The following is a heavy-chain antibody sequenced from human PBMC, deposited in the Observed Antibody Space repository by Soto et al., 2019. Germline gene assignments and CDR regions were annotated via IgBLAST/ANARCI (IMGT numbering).Heavy chain of an antibody. J-gene: IGHJ6*03. D-gene: IGHD5-12*01. CDR3: ARGSGYDPFYYYYMDV. CDR1: GGSFSGYY. Sequence: QVQLQQWGAGLLKPSETLSLTCAVYGGSFSGYYWSWIRQPPGKGLEWIGEINHSGSTNYNPSLKSRVTISVDTSKNQFSLKLSSVTAADTAVYYCARGSGYDPFYYYYMDVWGKGTTVTVSS. V-gene: IGHV4-34*01. CDR2: INHSGST.